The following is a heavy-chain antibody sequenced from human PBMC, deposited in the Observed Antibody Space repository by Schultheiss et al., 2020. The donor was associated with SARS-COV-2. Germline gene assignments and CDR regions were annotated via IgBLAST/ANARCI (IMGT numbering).Heavy chain of an antibody. CDR3: ATYHYDSSGYPYYYYYGMDV. Sequence: SVKVSCKTSGGTFTTYTIGWVRQAPGQGPEWMGGIIPIFGTANYAQKFQGRVTITADKSTSTAYMELSSLRSEDTAVYYCATYHYDSSGYPYYYYYGMDVWGQGTTVTVSS. J-gene: IGHJ6*02. CDR1: GGTFTTYT. CDR2: IIPIFGTA. D-gene: IGHD3-22*01. V-gene: IGHV1-69*06.